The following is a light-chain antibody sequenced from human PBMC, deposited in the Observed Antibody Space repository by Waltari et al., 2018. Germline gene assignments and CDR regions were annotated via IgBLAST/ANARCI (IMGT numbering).Light chain of an antibody. CDR3: CSYAGRYL. Sequence: QAALTQPRSVSGSLGQSVTISCTGTTTDIGAYNYVSWYRQHPGTAPELFIFDVSRRPSGVSDRFSASKSANTASLTISGLQAEDEADYYCCSYAGRYLFGGGTRLTVL. V-gene: IGLV2-11*01. CDR2: DVS. J-gene: IGLJ2*01. CDR1: TTDIGAYNY.